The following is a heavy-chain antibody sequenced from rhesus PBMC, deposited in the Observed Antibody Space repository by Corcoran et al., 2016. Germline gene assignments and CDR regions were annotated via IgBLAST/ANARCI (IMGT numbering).Heavy chain of an antibody. CDR3: ARAAGYYYFDY. Sequence: QVQLQESGPGVVKPSETLSLTCAVSGGPISSGYDWSWIRQLPGKGLEWIGVIYGSRGSTNYNPSLKNRVTISKDASKNQFSLKLSSVTAADTAVYYCARAAGYYYFDYWGQGVLVTVSS. D-gene: IGHD6-31*01. V-gene: IGHV4-76*01. CDR2: IYGSRGST. J-gene: IGHJ4*01. CDR1: GGPISSGYD.